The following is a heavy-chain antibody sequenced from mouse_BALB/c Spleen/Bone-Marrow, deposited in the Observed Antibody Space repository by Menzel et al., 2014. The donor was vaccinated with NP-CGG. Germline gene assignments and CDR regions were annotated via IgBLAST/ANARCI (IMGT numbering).Heavy chain of an antibody. V-gene: IGHV5-9*02. Sequence: EVMLVESGGGLVKPGGSLKLSCAASGFPFRSYDMSWVRQTPEKRLEWVATITSGDSYTYYPDSVKGRFTIPRDNARNTLYLQMSSLRSEDTALYYCARQDGYDGTWFAYWGQGTLVTVSA. CDR2: ITSGDSYT. CDR3: ARQDGYDGTWFAY. CDR1: GFPFRSYD. J-gene: IGHJ3*01. D-gene: IGHD2-2*01.